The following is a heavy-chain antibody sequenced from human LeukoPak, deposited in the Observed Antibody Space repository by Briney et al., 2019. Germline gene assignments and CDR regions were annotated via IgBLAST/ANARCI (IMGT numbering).Heavy chain of an antibody. D-gene: IGHD5-12*01. CDR1: GGSISSYY. CDR2: IYHSGST. Sequence: PSETLSLTCTVSGGSISSYYWSWIRQPPGKGLERIGYIYHSGSTKYNPSLKSRVTISVDTSQNQFSLKLSSVTAADTAVYYCARDGYSGSDALWGQGTLVTVSS. V-gene: IGHV4-59*01. CDR3: ARDGYSGSDAL. J-gene: IGHJ4*02.